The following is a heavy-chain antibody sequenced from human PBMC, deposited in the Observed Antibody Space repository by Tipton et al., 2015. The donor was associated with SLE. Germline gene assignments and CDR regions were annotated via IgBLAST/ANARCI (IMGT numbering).Heavy chain of an antibody. CDR1: GGSISSSNYY. D-gene: IGHD7-27*01. CDR2: IYYSGST. V-gene: IGHV4-39*07. J-gene: IGHJ3*02. CDR3: ARDRLGIRAFDI. Sequence: LRLSCTVSGGSISSSNYYWGWIRQPPGKGLEWIGSIYYSGSTYYNPSLKSRVTISVDTSKNQFSLKLSSVTAADTAVYYCARDRLGIRAFDIWGQGTMVTVSS.